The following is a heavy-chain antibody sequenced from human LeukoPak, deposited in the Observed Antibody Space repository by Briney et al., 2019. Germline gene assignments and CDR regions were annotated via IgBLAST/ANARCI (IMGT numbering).Heavy chain of an antibody. CDR1: GYSFTSYW. CDR2: IYPGDSDT. D-gene: IGHD6-13*01. J-gene: IGHJ5*02. CDR3: ARLIPPDYVAAAPVPDWFDP. V-gene: IGHV5-51*01. Sequence: GASLKISCKGSGYSFTSYWIGWVRQMPGKGLEWMGIIYPGDSDTRYSPSFQGQVTISADKSISTAYLQWSSLKASDTAMYYCARLIPPDYVAAAPVPDWFDPWGQGTLVTVSS.